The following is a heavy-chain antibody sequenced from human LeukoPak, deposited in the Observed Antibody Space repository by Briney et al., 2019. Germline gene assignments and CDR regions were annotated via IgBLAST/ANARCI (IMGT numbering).Heavy chain of an antibody. V-gene: IGHV1-69*04. J-gene: IGHJ4*02. CDR1: GDTFSNYA. Sequence: GASVKVSCKASGDTFSNYAISWVRQAPGQGLEWVGRIIPSLGTPNYAQKFQGRVTITADRSTTTAYMELSSLRFEDTAVYYCARAGSSRFSVPYYFNYWGQGTLVTVSS. CDR2: IIPSLGTP. D-gene: IGHD6-13*01. CDR3: ARAGSSRFSVPYYFNY.